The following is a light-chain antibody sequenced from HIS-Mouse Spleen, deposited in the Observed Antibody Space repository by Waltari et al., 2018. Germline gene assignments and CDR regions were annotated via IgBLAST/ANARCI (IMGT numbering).Light chain of an antibody. CDR1: QSISSW. J-gene: IGKJ4*01. CDR2: KAS. CDR3: QQYNSYSKLT. Sequence: DIQMTQSPSTLSASVGDRVTITCRASQSISSWLTWYQQKPGKAPKLLIYKASNLESGVPSRFSGSGSGTEFTLTISSLQPDDFATYYCQQYNSYSKLTFGRGTKVEIK. V-gene: IGKV1-5*03.